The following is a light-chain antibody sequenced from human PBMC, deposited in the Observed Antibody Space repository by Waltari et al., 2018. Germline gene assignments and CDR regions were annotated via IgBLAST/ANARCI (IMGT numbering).Light chain of an antibody. Sequence: QSALTQPASVSGSPGQSITISCTGNSSDVGGYNYVSWYQQHPGKAPNILIYDVSKLPAGCSNRFSGAKSGNTASLTISGLQADDEADYYCSSYTSSSPVLFGGGTKLTVI. V-gene: IGLV2-14*01. CDR3: SSYTSSSPVL. CDR1: SSDVGGYNY. CDR2: DVS. J-gene: IGLJ2*01.